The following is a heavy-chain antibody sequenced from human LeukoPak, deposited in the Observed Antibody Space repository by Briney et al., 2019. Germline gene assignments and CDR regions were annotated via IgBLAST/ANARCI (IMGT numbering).Heavy chain of an antibody. D-gene: IGHD3-22*01. CDR3: ARDIRTMIVGTAFDI. CDR2: IYYSGST. J-gene: IGHJ3*02. Sequence: SETLSLTCTVSGGSISSSSYYWGWIRQPPGTGLEWIGSIYYSGSTYYNPSLKSRVTISVDTSKNQFSLKLSSVTAADTAVYYCARDIRTMIVGTAFDIWGQGTMVTVSS. V-gene: IGHV4-39*07. CDR1: GGSISSSSYY.